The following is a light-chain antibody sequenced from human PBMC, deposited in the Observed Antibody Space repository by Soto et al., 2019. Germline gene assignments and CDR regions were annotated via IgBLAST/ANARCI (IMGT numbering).Light chain of an antibody. Sequence: EIVMTQSPATLSVSPGERATLSCRASQSVSSNLAWYQQKPGQAPRLLIYGASTRATGIPAGFSGSGSGTEFTLTIGSLQSEDFAVYYCQQYNNWAPSWTFGQGTKVEIK. CDR2: GAS. V-gene: IGKV3-15*01. CDR3: QQYNNWAPSWT. J-gene: IGKJ1*01. CDR1: QSVSSN.